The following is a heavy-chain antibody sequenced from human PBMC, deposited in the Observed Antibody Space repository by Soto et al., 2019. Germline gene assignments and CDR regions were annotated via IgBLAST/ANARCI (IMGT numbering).Heavy chain of an antibody. D-gene: IGHD2-21*02. CDR2: IIPILGIA. J-gene: IGHJ6*02. Sequence: SVKVSCKASGGTFSSYTISWVRQAPGQGLEWMGRIIPILGIANYAQKFQGRVTITADKSTSTAYMELSSLRSEDTAVYYCARDPDCGGDCYSTGNYYYYGMDVWGQGTTVTVSS. CDR1: GGTFSSYT. CDR3: ARDPDCGGDCYSTGNYYYYGMDV. V-gene: IGHV1-69*04.